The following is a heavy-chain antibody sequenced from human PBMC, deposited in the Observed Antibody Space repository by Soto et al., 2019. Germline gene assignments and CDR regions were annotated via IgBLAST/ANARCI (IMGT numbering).Heavy chain of an antibody. CDR2: ISGRGGST. V-gene: IGHV3-23*01. Sequence: EEQLLESGGGVVQRGGSLRLSCAASGFIFSNYAMTWVRQAPGKGLEWVSRISGRGGSTYYADSVKGRLTMSRDNSKNTLYLQMNSLSAEDTAIYYCARRAGGAVVWYYDLWGRGTLFTV. CDR1: GFIFSNYA. D-gene: IGHD2-21*01. CDR3: ARRAGGAVVWYYDL. J-gene: IGHJ2*01.